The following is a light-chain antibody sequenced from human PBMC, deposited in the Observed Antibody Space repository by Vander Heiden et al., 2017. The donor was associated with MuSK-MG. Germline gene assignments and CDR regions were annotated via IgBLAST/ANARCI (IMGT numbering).Light chain of an antibody. CDR2: DAF. J-gene: IGKJ1*01. CDR3: HHSSSLPWT. Sequence: EIVLTHSPDLPSVTPKARVTITCRASQNIGRSLHWYQQKPDQSPKLLIKDAFQSVSGVPSRFSGSGSGTDFTLTINSLEAEDAATYYCHHSSSLPWTFGQGTKVEIK. V-gene: IGKV6-21*01. CDR1: QNIGRS.